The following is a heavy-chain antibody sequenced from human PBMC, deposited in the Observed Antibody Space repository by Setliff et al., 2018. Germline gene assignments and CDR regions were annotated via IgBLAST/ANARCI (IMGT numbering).Heavy chain of an antibody. D-gene: IGHD6-19*01. CDR3: ARDSGWYDF. V-gene: IGHV3-11*05. Sequence: GGSLRLSCAASGFTFSDYAMSWIRQAQGKGLEWISSIVGNGVYTNYADSVKGRSTISRDSAKKSLSLQMNSLRAEDTAVYYCARDSGWYDFWGQGTLVTVSS. CDR2: IVGNGVYT. CDR1: GFTFSDYA. J-gene: IGHJ4*02.